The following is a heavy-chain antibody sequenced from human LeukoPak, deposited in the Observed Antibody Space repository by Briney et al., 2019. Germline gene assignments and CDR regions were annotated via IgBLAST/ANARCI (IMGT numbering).Heavy chain of an antibody. CDR2: IKEDGSVR. CDR3: ARDPGYSSFDY. D-gene: IGHD6-13*01. J-gene: IGHJ4*02. CDR1: GFTFGRSW. V-gene: IGHV3-7*01. Sequence: GGSLRLSCGVSGFTFGRSWMSWVRQTPAKGLEFVANIKEDGSVRNYVDSVQGRFTISRDNAKNSLYLHMNSLRAEDTAVYYCARDPGYSSFDYWGQGALVTVSS.